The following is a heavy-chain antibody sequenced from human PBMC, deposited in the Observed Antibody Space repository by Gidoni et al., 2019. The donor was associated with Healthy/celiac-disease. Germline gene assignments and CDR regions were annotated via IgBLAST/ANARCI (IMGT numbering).Heavy chain of an antibody. CDR1: GYTFTSYD. V-gene: IGHV1-8*01. CDR2: MNPNSGNT. Sequence: QVQLVQSGAEVKKPGASVKVSCKASGYTFTSYDINWVRQATGQGLEWMGWMNPNSGNTGYAQKFQGRVTMTRNTSISTAYMELSSLRSEDTAVYYCARGRYCSSTSCYIFVRYYYYYYMDVWGKGTTVTVSS. D-gene: IGHD2-2*02. J-gene: IGHJ6*03. CDR3: ARGRYCSSTSCYIFVRYYYYYYMDV.